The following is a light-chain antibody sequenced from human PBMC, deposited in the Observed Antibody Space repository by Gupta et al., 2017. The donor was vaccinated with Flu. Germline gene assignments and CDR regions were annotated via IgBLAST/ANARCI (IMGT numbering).Light chain of an antibody. CDR2: DTF. V-gene: IGKV1-39*01. J-gene: IGKJ1*01. CDR1: QIIKMY. Sequence: PSSLSASVGDSVTITCRASQIIKMYLNWYQHKPGKAPNLVIHDTFNLQTGLPSRFSGGGSGTEFTLTISGLQPEEFATYYCQQSNNIPSTFGQGTKVEVK. CDR3: QQSNNIPST.